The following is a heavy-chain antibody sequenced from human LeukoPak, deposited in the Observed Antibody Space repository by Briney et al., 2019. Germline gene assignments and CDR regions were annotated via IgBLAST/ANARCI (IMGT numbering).Heavy chain of an antibody. Sequence: ASVKVSCKAFGYTFIDYYMHWVRQAPGQGLEWMGWINPTSGVTNYAQKFQGRVTITRDTSISTAYMEMSRLRSDDTAVYYCARVAHGSHYLPYWGQGTLVTVSS. CDR3: ARVAHGSHYLPY. V-gene: IGHV1-2*02. CDR2: INPTSGVT. J-gene: IGHJ4*02. CDR1: GYTFIDYY. D-gene: IGHD1-26*01.